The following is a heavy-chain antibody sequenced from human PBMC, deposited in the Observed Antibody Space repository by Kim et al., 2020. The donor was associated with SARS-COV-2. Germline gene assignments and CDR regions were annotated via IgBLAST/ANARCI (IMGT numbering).Heavy chain of an antibody. V-gene: IGHV4-39*07. CDR1: GGSISSSSYY. Sequence: SETLSLTCTVSGGSISSSSYYWGWIRQPPGKGLEWIGSIYYSGSTYYNPSLKSRVTISVDTSKNQFSLKLSSVTAADTAVYYCARDGRGFRGYYYGMDV. CDR3: ARDGRGFRGYYYGMDV. CDR2: IYYSGST. D-gene: IGHD1-1*01. J-gene: IGHJ6*01.